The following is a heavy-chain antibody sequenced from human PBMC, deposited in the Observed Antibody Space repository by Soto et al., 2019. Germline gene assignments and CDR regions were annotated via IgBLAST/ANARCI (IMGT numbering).Heavy chain of an antibody. J-gene: IGHJ1*01. CDR3: ARAAGNIVVVVAATGYFQH. V-gene: IGHV3-30-3*01. CDR2: ISYDGSNK. CDR1: GFTFSSYA. Sequence: GGSLRLSCAASGFTFSSYAMHWVRQAPGKGLEWVAVISYDGSNKYYADSVKGRFTISRDNSKNTLYLQMNSLRAEDTAVYYCARAAGNIVVVVAATGYFQHWGQGTLVNLSS. D-gene: IGHD2-15*01.